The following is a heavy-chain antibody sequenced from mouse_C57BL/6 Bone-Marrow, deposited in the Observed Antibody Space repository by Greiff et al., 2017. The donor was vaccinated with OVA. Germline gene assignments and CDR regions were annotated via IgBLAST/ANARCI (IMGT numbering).Heavy chain of an antibody. D-gene: IGHD2-5*01. CDR2: ISSGSSTI. V-gene: IGHV5-17*01. CDR1: GFTFSDYG. J-gene: IGHJ3*01. CDR3: ARVDYSNYFPWFAY. Sequence: EVQRVESGGGLVKPGGSLKLSCAASGFTFSDYGMHWVRQAPEKGLEWVAYISSGSSTIYYADTVKGRFTISRDNAKNTLFLQMTSLRSEDTAMYYCARVDYSNYFPWFAYWGQGTLVTVSA.